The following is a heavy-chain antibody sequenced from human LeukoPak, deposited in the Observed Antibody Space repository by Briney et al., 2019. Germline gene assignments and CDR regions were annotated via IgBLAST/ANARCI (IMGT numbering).Heavy chain of an antibody. CDR2: ISGSGGST. CDR1: GFTFSNYG. CDR3: AKGGPAAGPYYFDY. J-gene: IGHJ4*02. D-gene: IGHD6-13*01. Sequence: GGSLRLSCAASGFTFSNYGMSWVRQAPGKGLEWVSAISGSGGSTYYADSVEGRFTISRDNSKNTLYLQMNSLRAEDTAVYYCAKGGPAAGPYYFDYWGQGTLVTVSS. V-gene: IGHV3-23*01.